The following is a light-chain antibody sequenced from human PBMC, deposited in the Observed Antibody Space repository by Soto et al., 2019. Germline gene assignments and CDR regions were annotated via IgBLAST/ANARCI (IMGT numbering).Light chain of an antibody. V-gene: IGKV3-20*01. J-gene: IGKJ5*01. Sequence: IVLTQSPGTLSLSPGDGATLSCRASQSVTSSYLAWYQQNPGHAPRLLIYGASKRATGIPDRFFGSGSGTDFTLTISRLEPEDFAVYYCQQYASSPLTFGQGTRLEIK. CDR1: QSVTSSY. CDR2: GAS. CDR3: QQYASSPLT.